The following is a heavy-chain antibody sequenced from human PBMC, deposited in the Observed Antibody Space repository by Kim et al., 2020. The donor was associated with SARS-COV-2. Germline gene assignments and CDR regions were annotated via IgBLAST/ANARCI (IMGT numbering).Heavy chain of an antibody. CDR1: GFTFSSYG. J-gene: IGHJ1*01. D-gene: IGHD6-13*01. Sequence: GGSLRLSCAASGFTFSSYGMHWVRQAPGKGLEWVAVIWYDGSNKYYADSVKGRFTISRDNSKNTLYLQMNSLRAEDTAVYYCAKGARGQQLVPEDFKHGARAPWSPSPQ. CDR3: AKGARGQQLVPEDFKH. CDR2: IWYDGSNK. V-gene: IGHV3-33*06.